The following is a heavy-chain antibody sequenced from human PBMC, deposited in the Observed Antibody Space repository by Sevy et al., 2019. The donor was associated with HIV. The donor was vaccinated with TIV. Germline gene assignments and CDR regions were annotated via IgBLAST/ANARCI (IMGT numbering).Heavy chain of an antibody. CDR3: AGRRYDSSGSFDAFDI. J-gene: IGHJ3*02. CDR2: IYGSSGAT. Sequence: RGYLRLSCKPSGFTFISYAMNWVRQAPGKGLERVSTIYGSSGATYYGDSVKGRFTISRDNSKNTLYLQMNSLRTEDTAVYYCAGRRYDSSGSFDAFDIWGQGTMVPVSS. CDR1: GFTFISYA. V-gene: IGHV3-23*01. D-gene: IGHD3-22*01.